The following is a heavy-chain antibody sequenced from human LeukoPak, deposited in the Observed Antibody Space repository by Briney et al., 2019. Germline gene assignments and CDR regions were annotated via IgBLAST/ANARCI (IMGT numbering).Heavy chain of an antibody. D-gene: IGHD1-1*01. CDR1: GFTFSSYW. CDR3: ARDRSPYNWNDAGGY. V-gene: IGHV3-74*01. Sequence: GGSLRLSCAASGFTFSSYWMHWVRPAPGKGLVWVSRLNSDGTSTSYADSVKGRFTISRDNAKNTLYLQMNSLRAEDTAVYYCARDRSPYNWNDAGGYWGQGTLVTVSS. CDR2: LNSDGTST. J-gene: IGHJ4*02.